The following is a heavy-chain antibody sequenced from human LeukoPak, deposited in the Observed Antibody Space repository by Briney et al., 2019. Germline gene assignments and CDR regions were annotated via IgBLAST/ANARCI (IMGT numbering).Heavy chain of an antibody. CDR1: GGTFSSYA. J-gene: IGHJ4*02. CDR2: IIPIFGTA. D-gene: IGHD3-22*01. Sequence: SVKVSCKASGGTFSSYAISWVRQAPGQRLEWMGRIIPIFGTANYAQKFQGRVTITTDESTSTAYMELSSLRSEDTAVYYCARGMRGSGYYHDYWGQGTLVTVS. V-gene: IGHV1-69*05. CDR3: ARGMRGSGYYHDY.